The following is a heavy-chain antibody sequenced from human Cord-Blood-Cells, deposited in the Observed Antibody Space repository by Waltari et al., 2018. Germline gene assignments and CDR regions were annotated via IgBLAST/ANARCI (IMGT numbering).Heavy chain of an antibody. Sequence: QVQLQQWGAGLLKPSETLSLTCAVYGGSFSGYYWSWIRQPPGKGLEWIGEINHTGSTNYNPSLKSRVTISVDTSKNQFSLKLSSVTAADTAVYYCARVDSSSWLNWFDPWCQGTLVTDSS. CDR2: INHTGST. V-gene: IGHV4-34*01. CDR3: ARVDSSSWLNWFDP. D-gene: IGHD6-13*01. J-gene: IGHJ5*02. CDR1: GGSFSGYY.